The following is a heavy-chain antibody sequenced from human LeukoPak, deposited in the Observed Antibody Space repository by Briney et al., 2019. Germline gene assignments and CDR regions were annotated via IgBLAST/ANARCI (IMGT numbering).Heavy chain of an antibody. D-gene: IGHD6-13*01. CDR1: GGSFSVYY. V-gene: IGHV4-34*01. CDR2: INHSGST. CDR3: ARGLRAAAYSGYGY. Sequence: PSETLSLTCAVYGGSFSVYYWSWIRQPPGKGLEWIGEINHSGSTNYNPSLKSRVAISVDTSKNQFSLKLSSVTAADTAVYYCARGLRAAAYSGYGYWGQGTLVTVSS. J-gene: IGHJ4*02.